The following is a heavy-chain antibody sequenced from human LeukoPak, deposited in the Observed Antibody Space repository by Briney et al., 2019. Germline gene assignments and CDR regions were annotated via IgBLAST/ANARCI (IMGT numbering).Heavy chain of an antibody. J-gene: IGHJ4*02. CDR3: ARGDSSNCLEF. CDR2: IYPGDSDT. D-gene: IGHD4-11*01. V-gene: IGHV5-51*01. CDR1: GYSFTSYW. Sequence: GESLKISCKGSGYSFTSYWLAWVRQMPGKGLEWMGIIYPGDSDTRYSPSSQGQVTISADKSISTAYLQWSSLKASDTAMYYCARGDSSNCLEFWGQGTLVTVSS.